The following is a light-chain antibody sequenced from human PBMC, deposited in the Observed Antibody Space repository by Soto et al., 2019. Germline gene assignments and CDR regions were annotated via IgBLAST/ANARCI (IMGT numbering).Light chain of an antibody. Sequence: ALTQPASVSGSPGQSITISCTGTSSDVGAYNYVSWYQQHPGKAPKLMIHDVSNRPSGVSNRFSGSKSGNTASLTISGLQAEDEADYYCSSYTSSSTYVFGTGTKVTVL. J-gene: IGLJ1*01. CDR3: SSYTSSSTYV. CDR1: SSDVGAYNY. CDR2: DVS. V-gene: IGLV2-14*01.